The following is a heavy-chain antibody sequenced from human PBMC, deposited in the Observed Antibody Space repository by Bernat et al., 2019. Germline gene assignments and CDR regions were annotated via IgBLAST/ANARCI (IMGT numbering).Heavy chain of an antibody. D-gene: IGHD3-16*01. Sequence: VQPPGTLRCRRTAAGFTSSVYWMHWVRQAPGKGLVWVSYINNDGSSATFADSVKGRFTISRDNVKNTLYLQMNSLRAEDTAVYYFGRGGLGGGYARLFFFNDPAPTEIYTLSLHDALPIW. J-gene: IGHJ3*02. V-gene: IGHV3-74*01. CDR3: GRGGLGGGYARLFFFNDPAPTEIYTLSLHDALPI. CDR1: GFTSSVYW. CDR2: INNDGSSA.